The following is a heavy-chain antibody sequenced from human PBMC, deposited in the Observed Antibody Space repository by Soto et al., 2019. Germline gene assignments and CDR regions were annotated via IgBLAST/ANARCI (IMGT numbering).Heavy chain of an antibody. CDR2: ISSYNANT. Sequence: QVPLVQSGAEVKKPGASVKVSCKASGYTFTSYGISWVRQAPGQGLEWMGWISSYNANTNYEQKLQGRVTMTTDTPTNTGCRGLRSLKFDDTAVYYCAREGVYRGAYYYYGIDVWGQGTTVTVSS. J-gene: IGHJ6*02. CDR3: AREGVYRGAYYYYGIDV. V-gene: IGHV1-18*01. D-gene: IGHD3-10*01. CDR1: GYTFTSYG.